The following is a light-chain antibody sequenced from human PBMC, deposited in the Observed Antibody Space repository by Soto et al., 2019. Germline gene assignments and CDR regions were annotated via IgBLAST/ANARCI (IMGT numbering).Light chain of an antibody. J-gene: IGKJ2*01. CDR1: QSVSSSY. CDR3: HQYGSSPPYT. Sequence: EIVLTQSPGTLSLSPGERATLSCRASQSVSSSYLAWYQQKPGQAPRLLIYGASSRATGIPDRFSGGGSGTDFTLTISRREPEDFAVYYCHQYGSSPPYTFGQGTKLEIK. V-gene: IGKV3-20*01. CDR2: GAS.